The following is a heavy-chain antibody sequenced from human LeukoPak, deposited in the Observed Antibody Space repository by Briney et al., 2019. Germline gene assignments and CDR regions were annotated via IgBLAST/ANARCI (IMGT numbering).Heavy chain of an antibody. J-gene: IGHJ4*02. Sequence: PSETLSLTCTVSSGSIRSDNYYWRLIRQFPGKGLEWIGYIYYRGDTYYNPSLKSRVSISVDTSKNHFSLNLISVTAADTAIYYCARLYGSGRNYLDYWGQGKLVTVSS. V-gene: IGHV4-31*03. CDR2: IYYRGDT. CDR3: ARLYGSGRNYLDY. CDR1: SGSIRSDNYY. D-gene: IGHD3-10*01.